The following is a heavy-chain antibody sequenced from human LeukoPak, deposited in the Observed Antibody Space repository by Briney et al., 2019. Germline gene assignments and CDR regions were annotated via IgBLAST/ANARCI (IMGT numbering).Heavy chain of an antibody. V-gene: IGHV3-23*01. CDR1: GHPLSSYS. CDR3: AKEAAAGRYY. CDR2: VSGIGGGT. D-gene: IGHD6-13*01. J-gene: IGHJ4*02. Sequence: HPGGSLRLSCALSGHPLSSYSMSWVRPAPGRGREWVSAVSGIGGGTHYQDSVQGRFTSSRDNSKNTQYLQMNSLRAEDTAVYYGAKEAAAGRYYWGQGTLVTVSS.